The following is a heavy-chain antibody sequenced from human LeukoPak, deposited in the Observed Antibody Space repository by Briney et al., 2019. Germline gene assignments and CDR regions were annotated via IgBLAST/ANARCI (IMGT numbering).Heavy chain of an antibody. CDR2: IRSKVYGGTT. CDR3: SRVSTSGSYGRFDALHI. CDR1: GFTFRDYA. Sequence: GGSLRLSCRTSGFTFRDYALSWFRQAPGKGLEWVGFIRSKVYGGTTEYAASVKVRVIISRDDSESIAYLQMNSLQIEDTAMYYCSRVSTSGSYGRFDALHIWSQGTMVTVSS. J-gene: IGHJ3*02. D-gene: IGHD6-19*01. V-gene: IGHV3-49*03.